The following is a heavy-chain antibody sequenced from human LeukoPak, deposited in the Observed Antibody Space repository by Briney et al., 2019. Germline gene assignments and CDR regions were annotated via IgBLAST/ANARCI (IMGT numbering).Heavy chain of an antibody. CDR2: ISGSGGST. V-gene: IGHV3-23*01. CDR3: AKVSSSWYQSSHFDY. J-gene: IGHJ4*02. D-gene: IGHD6-13*01. Sequence: PGGSPRLSCAASGFTFSSYAMSWVRQAPGKGLEWVSAISGSGGSTYYADSVKGRFTISRDNSKNTLYLQMNSLRAEDTAVYYCAKVSSSWYQSSHFDYWGQGTLVTVSS. CDR1: GFTFSSYA.